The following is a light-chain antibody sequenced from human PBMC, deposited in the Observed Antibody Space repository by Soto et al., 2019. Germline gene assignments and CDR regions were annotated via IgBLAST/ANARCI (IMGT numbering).Light chain of an antibody. CDR3: QQRSSWPLT. V-gene: IGKV3-11*01. CDR2: RAS. CDR1: QSLSKS. Sequence: EILLTQSPGTLSLSPGERATLSCRASQSLSKSLVWYQQRPGQAPRLLIDRASNRSTGIPARFSGSGSGTDFALTISSLEPEDFAVYFCQQRSSWPLTFGGGTKVDIK. J-gene: IGKJ4*02.